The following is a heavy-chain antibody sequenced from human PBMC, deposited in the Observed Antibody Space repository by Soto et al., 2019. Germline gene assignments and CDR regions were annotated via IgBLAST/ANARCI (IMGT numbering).Heavy chain of an antibody. Sequence: QVQLVQSGAEVKKPGASVKVSCKASGYTFTSYYMHWVRQAPGQGLEWMGIINPSGGSTSYAQKSHGSVTMTRDTSTSTVYMELSSLRSDDTAVYYCAREVSVTSGMDVWGQGTTVTVS. V-gene: IGHV1-46*01. CDR2: INPSGGST. D-gene: IGHD1-20*01. J-gene: IGHJ6*02. CDR3: AREVSVTSGMDV. CDR1: GYTFTSYY.